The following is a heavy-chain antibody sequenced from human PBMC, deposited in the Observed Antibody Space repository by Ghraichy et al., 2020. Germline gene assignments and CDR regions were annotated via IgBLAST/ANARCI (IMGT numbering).Heavy chain of an antibody. V-gene: IGHV3-23*01. D-gene: IGHD3-22*01. CDR1: GFTFSSYA. CDR3: AKDSSSNTYYDSSVGYFDL. J-gene: IGHJ2*01. CDR2: ISGSGGST. Sequence: GVLRLSCAASGFTFSSYAMSWVRQAPGKGLEWVSAISGSGGSTYYADSVKGRFTISRDNSKNTLYLQMNSLRAEDTAVYYCAKDSSSNTYYDSSVGYFDLWGRGTLVTVSS.